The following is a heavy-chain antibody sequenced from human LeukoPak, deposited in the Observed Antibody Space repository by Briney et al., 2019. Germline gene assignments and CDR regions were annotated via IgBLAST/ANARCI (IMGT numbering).Heavy chain of an antibody. CDR1: GGTFSSYA. Sequence: GASVKVSCKASGGTFSSYAISWVRQAPGQGLEWMGGIIPIFGTANYAQKFQGRVTITADESTSTAYMELSSLRSEDTAVYYCARDLNLEYDSSGYYDYWGQGTLATVSS. J-gene: IGHJ4*02. D-gene: IGHD3-22*01. CDR2: IIPIFGTA. CDR3: ARDLNLEYDSSGYYDY. V-gene: IGHV1-69*13.